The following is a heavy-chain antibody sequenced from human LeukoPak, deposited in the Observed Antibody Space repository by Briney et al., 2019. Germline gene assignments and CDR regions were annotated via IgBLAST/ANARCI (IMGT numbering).Heavy chain of an antibody. J-gene: IGHJ3*02. CDR1: GFTFSSYG. CDR2: IRSKANSYAT. V-gene: IGHV3-73*01. Sequence: PGGSLRLSCAASGFTFSSYGMHWVRQAPGKGLEWVGRIRSKANSYATAYAASVKGRFTISRDDSKNTAYLQMNSLKTEDTAVYYCTTRRPDAFDIWGQGTMVTVSS. CDR3: TTRRPDAFDI.